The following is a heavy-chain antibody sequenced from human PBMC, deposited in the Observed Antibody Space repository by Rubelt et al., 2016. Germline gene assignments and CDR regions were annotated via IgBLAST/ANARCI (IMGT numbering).Heavy chain of an antibody. J-gene: IGHJ2*01. D-gene: IGHD6-6*01. CDR1: GYTFTSYG. CDR2: IRAYTGNT. Sequence: QVQLVQSGAEVKKPGASVKVSCKASGYTFTSYGISWVRQAPGQGLEWMGWIRAYTGNTNYAQKIHGRVTITTDTSTSTAYVGLVSLSTDDTAGYYCARDRIRIAARQGWYFDLWGRGTLVTVSS. V-gene: IGHV1-18*01. CDR3: ARDRIRIAARQGWYFDL.